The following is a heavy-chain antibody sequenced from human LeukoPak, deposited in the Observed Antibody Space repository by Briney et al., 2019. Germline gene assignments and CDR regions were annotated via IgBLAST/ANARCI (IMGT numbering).Heavy chain of an antibody. CDR3: ATRHHDYGVPAAFDI. V-gene: IGHV3-11*01. CDR1: GFTFSDYY. J-gene: IGHJ3*02. CDR2: ISSSGSTI. Sequence: AGGSLRLSCAASGFTFSDYYMSWIRQAPGKGLEWVSYISSSGSTIYYADSVKGRFTISRDNAKNSLYLQMNSLRAEDTAVYYCATRHHDYGVPAAFDIWGQGTMVTVSS. D-gene: IGHD4-17*01.